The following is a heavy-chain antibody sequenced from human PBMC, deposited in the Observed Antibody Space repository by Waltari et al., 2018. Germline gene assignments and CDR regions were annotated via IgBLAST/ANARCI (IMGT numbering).Heavy chain of an antibody. D-gene: IGHD3-10*01. CDR1: GGSITSYY. J-gene: IGHJ5*02. Sequence: QVQLQESGPGLVKPSETLSLTCTVSGGSITSYYWSWIRQPPGKGMEWIGYIYSSGSPNCHPSLKIRVTISVDTSKTQFSRKRSSVTAADTAVYYCARHSAVVRGWFDPWGQGTLVTVSS. CDR2: IYSSGSP. V-gene: IGHV4-59*08. CDR3: ARHSAVVRGWFDP.